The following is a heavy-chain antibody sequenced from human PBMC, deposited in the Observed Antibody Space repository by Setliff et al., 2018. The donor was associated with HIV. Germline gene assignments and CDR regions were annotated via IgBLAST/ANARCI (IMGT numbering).Heavy chain of an antibody. CDR1: GYTFTSYG. Sequence: ASVKVSCKASGYTFTSYGISWARQAPGQGLEWMGWISAYNGNTNYAQKLQGRVTMTTDTSTSTAYMELSSLRSEDTAVYYCAADSLSGGSGSDWGQGTLVTVSS. CDR3: AADSLSGGSGSD. CDR2: ISAYNGNT. J-gene: IGHJ4*02. D-gene: IGHD3-10*01. V-gene: IGHV1-18*01.